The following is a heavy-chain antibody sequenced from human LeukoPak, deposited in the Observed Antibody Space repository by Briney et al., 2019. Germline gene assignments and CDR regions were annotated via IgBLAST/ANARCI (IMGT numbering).Heavy chain of an antibody. J-gene: IGHJ4*02. Sequence: PGRSLRLSCAASGFTFDDYAMHWVRQAPGKGLEWVSGISWNSGSIGYADSVKGRFTISRDNARNSLYLQMNSLRAEDTALYYCAKDDYGDYGGAFDYRGQGTLVTVSS. CDR1: GFTFDDYA. V-gene: IGHV3-9*01. D-gene: IGHD4-17*01. CDR3: AKDDYGDYGGAFDY. CDR2: ISWNSGSI.